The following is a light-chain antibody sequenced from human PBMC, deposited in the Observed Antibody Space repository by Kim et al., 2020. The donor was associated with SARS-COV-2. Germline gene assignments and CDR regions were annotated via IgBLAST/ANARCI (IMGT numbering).Light chain of an antibody. CDR3: QQFGSSAGISAWT. J-gene: IGKJ1*01. Sequence: EVVLTQSPDTLSLSPGERATLSCRAGQSVSSSFLAWYQQKPGQAPRLLIYGASNRATGIPDRFSGSGSGTDFTLTINRLEPEDFAVYYCQQFGSSAGISAWTFGQGTNVDIK. V-gene: IGKV3-20*01. CDR2: GAS. CDR1: QSVSSSF.